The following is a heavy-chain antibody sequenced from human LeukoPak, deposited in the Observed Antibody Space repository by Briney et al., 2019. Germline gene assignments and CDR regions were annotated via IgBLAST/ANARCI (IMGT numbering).Heavy chain of an antibody. J-gene: IGHJ4*02. CDR3: VLMGYSYGAIYFFDY. V-gene: IGHV1-69*02. CDR2: IIPILGIA. D-gene: IGHD5-18*01. CDR1: GGTFSNYP. Sequence: GASVKVSCKASGGTFSNYPISWVRQAPGQGLEWMGRIIPILGIANYAQKFQGRVTITADKSTSTAYMELSSLRSEDTAEYYCVLMGYSYGAIYFFDYWGQGTLVTVSS.